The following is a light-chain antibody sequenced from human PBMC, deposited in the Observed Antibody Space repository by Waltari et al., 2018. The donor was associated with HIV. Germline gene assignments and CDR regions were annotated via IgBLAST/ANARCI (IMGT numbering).Light chain of an antibody. CDR2: DVS. CDR1: SSDVGGYNY. J-gene: IGLJ1*01. V-gene: IGLV2-11*01. CDR3: CSYAGSYTYV. Sequence: QSALTQPRSVSGSPGQSVTISCTGTSSDVGGYNYLSWYQQHPGKAPNLMIYDVSQRPSGVPDRFSGSKSGNTASLTISGLQAEDEADYYCCSYAGSYTYVFGTGTKVTVL.